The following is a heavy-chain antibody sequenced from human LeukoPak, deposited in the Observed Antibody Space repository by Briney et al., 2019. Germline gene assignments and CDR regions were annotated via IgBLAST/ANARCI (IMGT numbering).Heavy chain of an antibody. D-gene: IGHD3-16*01. V-gene: IGHV3-7*03. CDR3: ARGFGITF. CDR1: GFSFSSHW. Sequence: PRGSLRLSFAAPGFSFSSHWMSWVRQAPGKGLGWVANRKQEGREKHYEDSGKGRCTVSRDNAKNSLYLQMNSLRADDTDVYYCARGFGITFWGQGTLVTVS. CDR2: RKQEGREK. J-gene: IGHJ4*02.